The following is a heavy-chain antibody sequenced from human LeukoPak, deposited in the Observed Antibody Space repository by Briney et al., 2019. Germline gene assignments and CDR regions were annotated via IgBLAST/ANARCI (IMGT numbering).Heavy chain of an antibody. V-gene: IGHV4-59*01. CDR3: ARGSRNLDY. CDR1: GVSISTYY. J-gene: IGHJ4*02. CDR2: IYFSGST. Sequence: SETLSLTCTVSGVSISTYYWSWLRQPPGKGLEWIGYIYFSGSTNYNPSLKSRVTISVDTSKNHFSLNLSSVTAADSAVYYCARGSRNLDYWGQGTLVTVSS. D-gene: IGHD1-14*01.